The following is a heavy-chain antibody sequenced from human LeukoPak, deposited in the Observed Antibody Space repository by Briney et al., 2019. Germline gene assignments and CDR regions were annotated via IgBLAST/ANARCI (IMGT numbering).Heavy chain of an antibody. J-gene: IGHJ4*02. CDR3: VRDRQWLQTHNFVY. CDR1: GFTFRNYG. CDR2: IWYDGSNK. D-gene: IGHD5-12*01. V-gene: IGHV3-33*01. Sequence: GGSLRLSCAASGFTFRNYGMHWVRQAPGGGLEWVAVIWYDGSNKYYADSVRGRFTVSRDNAKNTLYLQMNSLKAEDTAVYYCVRDRQWLQTHNFVYWGQGTLISVSP.